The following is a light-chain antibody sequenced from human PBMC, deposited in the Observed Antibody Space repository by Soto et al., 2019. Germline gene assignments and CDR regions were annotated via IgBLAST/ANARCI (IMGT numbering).Light chain of an antibody. Sequence: DIVMTQSPLSLPVTPGEPASISCRSSQSLLHSNGYNYLDWYLQKPGQSPQLLVYLGFTRASGVPDRFSGSGSRTDFTLKISRVEAEDVGVYYCMQALHTPQTFGQGTKVEIK. J-gene: IGKJ1*01. CDR3: MQALHTPQT. CDR1: QSLLHSNGYNY. V-gene: IGKV2-28*01. CDR2: LGF.